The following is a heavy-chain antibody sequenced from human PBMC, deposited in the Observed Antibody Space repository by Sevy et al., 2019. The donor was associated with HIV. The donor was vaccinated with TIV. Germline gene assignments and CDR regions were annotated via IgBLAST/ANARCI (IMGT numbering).Heavy chain of an antibody. CDR1: GYTLSELS. J-gene: IGHJ4*02. Sequence: ASVKVSCKVSGYTLSELSMHWVRQAPGKGLEWMGSFDPEDGEILYAQKLQGRITMTEDTCTDTAYMGLSSLRSDDTAVYYCATTKDYYVSSGSPFDYWGQGTLVTVSS. D-gene: IGHD3-22*01. CDR2: FDPEDGEI. CDR3: ATTKDYYVSSGSPFDY. V-gene: IGHV1-24*01.